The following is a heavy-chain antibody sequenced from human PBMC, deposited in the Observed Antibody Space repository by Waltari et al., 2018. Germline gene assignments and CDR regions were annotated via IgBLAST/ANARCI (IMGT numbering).Heavy chain of an antibody. CDR3: AKSGLLLTYYFDY. CDR1: GFTFSSYA. D-gene: IGHD2-15*01. Sequence: VQLVQSGAEVKKPGASVKVSCKASGFTFSSYAMSWVRQAPGKGLEWFSGIYSGGSTYYADSVKGRFTISRDNAKNTLYLQMNILRAEDTAVYYCAKSGLLLTYYFDYWGQGTLVTVSS. CDR2: IYSGGST. V-gene: IGHV3-23*03. J-gene: IGHJ4*02.